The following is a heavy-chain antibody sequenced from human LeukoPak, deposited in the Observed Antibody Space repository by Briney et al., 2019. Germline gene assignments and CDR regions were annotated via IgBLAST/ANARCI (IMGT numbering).Heavy chain of an antibody. J-gene: IGHJ3*02. Sequence: ASVKVSCKASGYTFTGYYMHWVRQAPGQGLEWMGWINPNSGGTNYAQKFQGRVTMTRDTSISTAYMELSRLRSDDTAVYYCARNIWFGESSDAFDIWAQGTMVTVSS. CDR2: INPNSGGT. CDR1: GYTFTGYY. V-gene: IGHV1-2*02. CDR3: ARNIWFGESSDAFDI. D-gene: IGHD3-10*01.